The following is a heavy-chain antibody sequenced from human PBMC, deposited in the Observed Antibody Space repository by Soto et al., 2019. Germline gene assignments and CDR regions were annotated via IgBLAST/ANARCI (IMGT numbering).Heavy chain of an antibody. CDR2: IIPILGIA. D-gene: IGHD3-16*01. CDR3: ARDLTYGDYYXGMDV. J-gene: IGHJ6*02. V-gene: IGHV1-69*08. CDR1: GGTFSSYT. Sequence: QVQLVQSGAEVKKPGSSVKVSCKASGGTFSSYTISWVRQAPGQGLEWMGRIIPILGIANYAQKFQGRVTITADKSTSTAYMELSSLRSEDMAVYYCARDLTYGDYYXGMDVWGQGTTVTVSS.